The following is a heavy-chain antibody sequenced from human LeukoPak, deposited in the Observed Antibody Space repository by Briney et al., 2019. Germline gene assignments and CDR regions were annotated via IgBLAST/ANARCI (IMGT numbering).Heavy chain of an antibody. Sequence: SVKVSCKASGGTFISYTISWVRQAPGQGLEWMGRIIPILGIANYAQKFQGRVTITADKSTSTAYMELSSLRSEDTAVYYCARDFSDGGNGNWFDPWGQGTLVTVSS. CDR1: GGTFISYT. CDR3: ARDFSDGGNGNWFDP. CDR2: IIPILGIA. V-gene: IGHV1-69*04. D-gene: IGHD4-23*01. J-gene: IGHJ5*02.